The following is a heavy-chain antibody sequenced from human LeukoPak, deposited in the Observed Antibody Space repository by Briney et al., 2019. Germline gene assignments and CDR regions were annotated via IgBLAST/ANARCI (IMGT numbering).Heavy chain of an antibody. Sequence: TGGSLRLSCAASGFTFSSYWMHWVRQAPGKGLVWVSHINSDGSSTSYVDSVKGRFTIPRDNAKNTLYLQMNSLRAEDTAVYYCGSLEPFDYWGQGTLVTVSS. D-gene: IGHD1-1*01. CDR2: INSDGSST. CDR1: GFTFSSYW. J-gene: IGHJ4*02. V-gene: IGHV3-74*01. CDR3: GSLEPFDY.